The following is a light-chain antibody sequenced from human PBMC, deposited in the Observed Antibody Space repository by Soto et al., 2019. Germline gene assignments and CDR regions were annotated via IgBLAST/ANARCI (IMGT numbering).Light chain of an antibody. V-gene: IGKV1-9*01. Sequence: IQLTQYPSSLPASVGDRVTITCRASQGISNYLAWYQQKPGRAPKLLIYLASTLQGGVPSRFSGSGSGTDFSLTISSLQPEDVATYYCQYLNSFPLTFGGGTKVDIK. J-gene: IGKJ4*01. CDR2: LAS. CDR1: QGISNY. CDR3: QYLNSFPLT.